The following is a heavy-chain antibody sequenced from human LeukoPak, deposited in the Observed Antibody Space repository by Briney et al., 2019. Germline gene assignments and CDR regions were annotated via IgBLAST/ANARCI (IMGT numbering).Heavy chain of an antibody. CDR1: GLTFNNYA. Sequence: GGSLRLSCAVSGLTFNNYAMSWVRQAPGKGLEWVSAISKSGDHTYYAASAKGRLTIYRDNSKNTQYLQMNSLRAEDTAVYYCATSWGPDTSAFRWGRDGMDVWGQGTTVIVS. D-gene: IGHD3-16*01. J-gene: IGHJ6*02. CDR2: ISKSGDHT. CDR3: ATSWGPDTSAFRWGRDGMDV. V-gene: IGHV3-23*01.